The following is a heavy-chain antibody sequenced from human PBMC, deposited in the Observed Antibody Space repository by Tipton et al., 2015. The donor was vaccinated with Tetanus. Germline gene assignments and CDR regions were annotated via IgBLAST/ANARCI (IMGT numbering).Heavy chain of an antibody. Sequence: QLVQSGPEVKKPGSSVKVSCTSRGGAFSNYGLSWVRQAPGQGLEWLGVIIPLYGTTQYGQILEGRITFTADDSPTAAYMELTRLTLDDTAVYYCARTRRGGYELGYSFGPSYLDLWGQGTLVTVSS. CDR1: GGAFSNYG. CDR2: IIPLYGTT. V-gene: IGHV1-69*01. CDR3: ARTRRGGYELGYSFGPSYLDL. D-gene: IGHD2-2*03. J-gene: IGHJ4*02.